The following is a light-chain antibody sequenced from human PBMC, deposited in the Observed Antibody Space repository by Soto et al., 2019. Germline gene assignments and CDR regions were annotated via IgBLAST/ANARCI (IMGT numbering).Light chain of an antibody. CDR3: QHSYSTPYT. V-gene: IGKV1-39*01. CDR1: QSISNN. J-gene: IGKJ2*01. CDR2: AAS. Sequence: DIQMTQSPSSLSASVGDRVTITCRASQSISNNLNWYQQKPGKAPKFLIYAASSLQSGDPSRFSGSGSGTDFSLTISSLPPEDLATYYCQHSYSTPYTFGQGTKLEIK.